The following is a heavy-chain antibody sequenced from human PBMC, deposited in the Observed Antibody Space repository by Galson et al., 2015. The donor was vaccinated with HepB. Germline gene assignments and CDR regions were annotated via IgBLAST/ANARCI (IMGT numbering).Heavy chain of an antibody. D-gene: IGHD3-10*01. J-gene: IGHJ6*02. CDR1: GYTFTSYG. CDR2: ISAYNGNT. Sequence: SVKVSCKASGYTFTSYGISWVRQAPGQGLEWMGWISAYNGNTNYAQKLQGRVTMTTDTSTSTAYMELRSLRSDDTAVYYCARVALWFGEWIPYYYYGMDVWGQGTTVTVSS. V-gene: IGHV1-18*01. CDR3: ARVALWFGEWIPYYYYGMDV.